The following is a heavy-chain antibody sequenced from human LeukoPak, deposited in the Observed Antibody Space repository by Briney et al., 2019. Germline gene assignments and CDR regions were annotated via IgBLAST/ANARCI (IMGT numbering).Heavy chain of an antibody. J-gene: IGHJ4*02. Sequence: PSETLSLTCSVSGGSISSYYWSWIRQPPGKGLEWIGYIYYSGSTNYNPSLKSRVTISVDTSKNQFSLKLSSVTAADTAVYYCARFFYSYDSSGYFDYWGQGTLVTVSS. CDR2: IYYSGST. V-gene: IGHV4-59*08. CDR3: ARFFYSYDSSGYFDY. D-gene: IGHD3-22*01. CDR1: GGSISSYY.